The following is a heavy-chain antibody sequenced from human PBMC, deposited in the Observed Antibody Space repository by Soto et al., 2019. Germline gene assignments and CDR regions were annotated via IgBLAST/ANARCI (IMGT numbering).Heavy chain of an antibody. Sequence: EVQLLESGGGLVQPGGSRRLSCTASGFPFSSYAMSWVRQAPGKGLEGVSAISGSGANTYYADSVKGRFSISNDNAMNTLFLQMNSLRAEDTAVYYCASLQLWGSSRHFDYWGQGTLLTVSS. CDR3: ASLQLWGSSRHFDY. J-gene: IGHJ4*02. CDR1: GFPFSSYA. CDR2: ISGSGANT. D-gene: IGHD3-16*02. V-gene: IGHV3-23*01.